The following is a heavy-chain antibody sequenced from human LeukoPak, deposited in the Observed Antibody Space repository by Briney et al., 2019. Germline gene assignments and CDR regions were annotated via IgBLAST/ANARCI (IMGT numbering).Heavy chain of an antibody. CDR2: FDPEDGET. J-gene: IGHJ4*02. CDR1: GYTLTELS. D-gene: IGHD3-10*01. Sequence: ASVKVSCKVSGYTLTELSMHWVRQAPGKGLEWMGGFDPEDGETIYAQKFQGRVTTTEGTSTDTAYMELSSLRSEDTAVYYCATGGVLWFGESPNYFDYWGQGTLVTVSS. V-gene: IGHV1-24*01. CDR3: ATGGVLWFGESPNYFDY.